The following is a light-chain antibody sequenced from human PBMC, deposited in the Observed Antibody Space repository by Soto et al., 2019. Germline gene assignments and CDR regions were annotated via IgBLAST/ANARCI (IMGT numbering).Light chain of an antibody. J-gene: IGKJ1*01. Sequence: DIQMSQSASSLSASVGYRFTITCRASQNINTYLNWYQQKPGKAPKLLIFAASSLQSGVPSRFSGSGSGTEFTLTISSLQPDDFAPYYCQQYNTYSRTFGQGTKVDIK. V-gene: IGKV1-39*01. CDR3: QQYNTYSRT. CDR2: AAS. CDR1: QNINTY.